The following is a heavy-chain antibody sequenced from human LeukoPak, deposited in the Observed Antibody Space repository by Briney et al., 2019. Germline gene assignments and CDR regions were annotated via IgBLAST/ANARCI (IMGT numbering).Heavy chain of an antibody. V-gene: IGHV4-61*08. CDR1: GASVSASGYF. D-gene: IGHD3-3*01. Sequence: PSETLSLTCTVSGASVSASGYFWGWIRQPPGKGLEWIGYIYYSGSTNYNPSLKSRVTISVDTSKNQFSLKLSSVTAADTAVYYCARAFKYYDFWSGTTGGGIWFDPWGQGTLVTVSS. CDR3: ARAFKYYDFWSGTTGGGIWFDP. J-gene: IGHJ5*02. CDR2: IYYSGST.